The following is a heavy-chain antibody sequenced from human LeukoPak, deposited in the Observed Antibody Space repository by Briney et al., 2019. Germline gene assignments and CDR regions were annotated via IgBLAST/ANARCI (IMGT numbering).Heavy chain of an antibody. Sequence: ASVKVSCKASGYTFTSYYMHWVRQAPGQGLEWMGIINPSGGSTSYAQKFQGRVTMTTDTSTSTAYMELRSLRSDDTAVYYCARYKYDLAMVDYWGQGTLVTVSS. D-gene: IGHD5-18*01. CDR1: GYTFTSYY. CDR2: INPSGGST. CDR3: ARYKYDLAMVDY. V-gene: IGHV1-46*01. J-gene: IGHJ4*02.